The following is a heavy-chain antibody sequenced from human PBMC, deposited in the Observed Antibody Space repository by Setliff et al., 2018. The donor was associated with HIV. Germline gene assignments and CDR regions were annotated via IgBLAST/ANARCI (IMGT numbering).Heavy chain of an antibody. CDR3: ARAASYYDSSGYWAPPKYFDY. CDR1: GGSISSSSYY. J-gene: IGHJ4*02. Sequence: PSETLSLTCTVSGGSISSSSYYWGWIRQPPGKGLEWIVSIPYSGSTYYNPSLKSRVSLSVDTSKNQFSLNLSSVTAADTAVYYCARAASYYDSSGYWAPPKYFDYWGQGTLVTVSS. D-gene: IGHD3-22*01. CDR2: IPYSGST. V-gene: IGHV4-39*07.